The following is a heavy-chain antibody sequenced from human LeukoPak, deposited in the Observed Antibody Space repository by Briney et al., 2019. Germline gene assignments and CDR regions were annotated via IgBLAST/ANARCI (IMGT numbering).Heavy chain of an antibody. V-gene: IGHV4-28*01. CDR1: GYSISSSNW. CDR3: ALSTGTSSRDY. Sequence: SSDTLSLTCAVSGYSISSSNWWGWIRQPPGKGLEWIGYIYYSGSTNYNPSLKSRVTMSVDTSKNQFSLKLSSVTAADTAVYYCALSTGTSSRDYWGQGTLVTVSS. J-gene: IGHJ4*02. CDR2: IYYSGST. D-gene: IGHD1-1*01.